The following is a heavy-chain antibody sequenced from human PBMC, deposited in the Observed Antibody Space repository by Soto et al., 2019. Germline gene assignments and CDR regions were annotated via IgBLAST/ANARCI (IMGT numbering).Heavy chain of an antibody. CDR3: ATRRAATVVPPRLLY. CDR2: SSGSGDET. J-gene: IGHJ4*01. D-gene: IGHD2-2*01. CDR1: GFTVGSYA. Sequence: EVQVLESGGGLVQPGGSLRLSCAASGFTVGSYAMTWVRQAPGKGLEWVSGSSGSGDETYYADTVKGRFTVARDNSKNTLYLQMNRLRAEDRDLCYCATRRAATVVPPRLLYLGHGNLVHVSS. V-gene: IGHV3-23*01.